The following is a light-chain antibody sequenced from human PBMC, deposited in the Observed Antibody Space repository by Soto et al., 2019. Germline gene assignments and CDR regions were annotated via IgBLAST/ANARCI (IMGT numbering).Light chain of an antibody. J-gene: IGKJ1*01. V-gene: IGKV3-20*01. CDR2: GSS. CDR1: QTLSNSF. CDR3: QQYGSSGT. Sequence: EIVLTQSPGTLSLSPGERATLSCRARQTLSNSFIAWYQQKPGQAPRLLIYGSSNRATGIPDRFSGSGSGTDFTLTISRLEPEDFAVYYWQQYGSSGTFGQGTKVDI.